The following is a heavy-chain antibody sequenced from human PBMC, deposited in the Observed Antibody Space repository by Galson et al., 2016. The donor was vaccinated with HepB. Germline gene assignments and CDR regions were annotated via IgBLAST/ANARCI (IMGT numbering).Heavy chain of an antibody. CDR2: IRSTPNGGTT. V-gene: IGHV3-49*03. D-gene: IGHD3-10*01. CDR1: GFSLGNFA. Sequence: SLRLSCAASGFSLGNFAMCLLRQAPGKGLEWVGFIRSTPNGGTTEYAASAQGRFFISRDDSKSVAYLQMSNLKTEDTAVYFCARVPGGWFGAFLDYWGQGALVTVSS. J-gene: IGHJ4*02. CDR3: ARVPGGWFGAFLDY.